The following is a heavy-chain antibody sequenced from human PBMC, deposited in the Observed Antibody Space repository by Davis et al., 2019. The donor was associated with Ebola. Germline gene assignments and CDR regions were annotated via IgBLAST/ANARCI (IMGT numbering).Heavy chain of an antibody. CDR2: ISAFSGNT. Sequence: AASVKVSCKASPSSFPCYGISWVRQAPGQGLEWMGWISAFSGNTNYAQKLQGRFTMTTDTSTSTAYMELRSLRSDDTAVYYCARRDYGDYGAFWGQGTLVTVSS. J-gene: IGHJ4*02. V-gene: IGHV1-18*01. D-gene: IGHD4-17*01. CDR1: PSSFPCYG. CDR3: ARRDYGDYGAF.